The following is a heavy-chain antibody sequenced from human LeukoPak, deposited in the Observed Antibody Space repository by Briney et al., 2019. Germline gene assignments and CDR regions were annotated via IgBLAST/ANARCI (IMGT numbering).Heavy chain of an antibody. CDR2: SSSSGSRA. Sequence: GGSLRLSCAASGFTFSSYAMTWVRQAPGKGLEWVSTSSSSGSRAYYADSVKGRFTISRDNSKNTLFLRMSSLRAEDTAVYYCAKDNILPTAKTTLDYWGQGTLVTVSS. V-gene: IGHV3-23*01. CDR1: GFTFSSYA. D-gene: IGHD2-2*01. J-gene: IGHJ4*02. CDR3: AKDNILPTAKTTLDY.